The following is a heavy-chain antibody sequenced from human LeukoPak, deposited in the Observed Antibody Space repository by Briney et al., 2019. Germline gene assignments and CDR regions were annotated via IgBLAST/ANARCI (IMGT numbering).Heavy chain of an antibody. V-gene: IGHV1-69*05. J-gene: IGHJ3*02. CDR3: ARASYDIVVVVAATPAPAFDI. CDR1: GGTFSSYV. Sequence: ASVKVSCKASGGTFSSYVISWVRQAPGQGLEWMGGIIPVFGTANYAQKFQGRVTITTDESTSTAYMELISLRSEDTAVYYCARASYDIVVVVAATPAPAFDIWGQGTMVTVSS. D-gene: IGHD2-15*01. CDR2: IIPVFGTA.